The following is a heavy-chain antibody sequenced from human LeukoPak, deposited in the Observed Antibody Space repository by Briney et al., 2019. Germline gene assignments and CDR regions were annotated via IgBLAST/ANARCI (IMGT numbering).Heavy chain of an antibody. CDR2: ISSSSSYI. CDR3: ARDSDLPNCSGGSCYSSDY. D-gene: IGHD2-15*01. V-gene: IGHV3-21*01. J-gene: IGHJ4*02. CDR1: GFTFSSYS. Sequence: KAGGSLRLSCAASGFTFSSYSMNWVRQAPGKGLEWVSSISSSSSYIYYADSVKGRFTISRDNAKNSLYLQMNSLRAEDTAVYYCARDSDLPNCSGGSCYSSDYWGQGTLVTVSS.